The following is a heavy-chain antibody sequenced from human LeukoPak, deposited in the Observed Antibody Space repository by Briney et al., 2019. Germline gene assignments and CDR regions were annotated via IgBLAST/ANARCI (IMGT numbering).Heavy chain of an antibody. CDR2: INHSGST. J-gene: IGHJ4*02. D-gene: IGHD5-18*01. V-gene: IGHV4-34*01. Sequence: SETLSLTCAVYGGSFSGYYWSWIRQPPGKGLEWIGEINHSGSTNYNPSLKSRVTISVDTSKNQFSLKLSSVTAADTAVYYCAKDSRGYSYGALDYWGQGTLVTVSS. CDR1: GGSFSGYY. CDR3: AKDSRGYSYGALDY.